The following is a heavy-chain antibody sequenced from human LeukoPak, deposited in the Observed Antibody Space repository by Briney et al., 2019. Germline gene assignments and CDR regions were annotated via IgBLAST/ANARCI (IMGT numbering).Heavy chain of an antibody. CDR1: GYTLTELS. V-gene: IGHV1-24*01. J-gene: IGHJ6*03. Sequence: ASVKVSCKVSGYTLTELSMHWVRQAPGKGLEWMGGFDPEVGKTIYAQKFQGRVTMTEDTSTDTAYTELSSLRSEDTAVYYCATRYCSGGSCPNYYYYYINVWGKGTTATISS. CDR2: FDPEVGKT. D-gene: IGHD2-15*01. CDR3: ATRYCSGGSCPNYYYYYINV.